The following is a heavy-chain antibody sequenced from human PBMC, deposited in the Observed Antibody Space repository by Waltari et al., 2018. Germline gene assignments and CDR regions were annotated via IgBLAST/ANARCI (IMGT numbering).Heavy chain of an antibody. J-gene: IGHJ3*02. Sequence: EVQLVDSGGDLVQPGGSLKLSCAASGITFSASSKHWVRQAPGKGLEWVGRIRSEANSYATAFAASVNGRFTIFRDDSKKTAYLQMNTLMSEDTALYYCTRSGTTTVAFDIWGQGTMVTVSS. CDR2: IRSEANSYAT. CDR1: GITFSASS. CDR3: TRSGTTTVAFDI. D-gene: IGHD1-1*01. V-gene: IGHV3-73*01.